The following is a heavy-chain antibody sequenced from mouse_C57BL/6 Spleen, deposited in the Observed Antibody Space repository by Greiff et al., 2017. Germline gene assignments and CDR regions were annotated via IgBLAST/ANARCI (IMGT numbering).Heavy chain of an antibody. CDR2: IDPSDSDT. D-gene: IGHD1-1*01. V-gene: IGHV1-52*01. Sequence: QVQLQQPGAELVRPGSSVKLSCKASGYTFTSYWMHWVKQRPIQGLEWIGNIDPSDSDTHYNQKFKDKATLTVDKSSSTAYMQLSSLTSEDAAVYDCARRYYGSSFDYWGQGTTLTVSS. J-gene: IGHJ2*01. CDR3: ARRYYGSSFDY. CDR1: GYTFTSYW.